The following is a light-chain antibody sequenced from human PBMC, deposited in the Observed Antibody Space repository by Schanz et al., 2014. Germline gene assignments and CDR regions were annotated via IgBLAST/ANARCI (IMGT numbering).Light chain of an antibody. V-gene: IGLV1-40*01. J-gene: IGLJ2*01. CDR1: SSNIGAGYV. CDR2: DNN. CDR3: QSYDSSLCGSGV. Sequence: QSVLTQPPSVSGAPGQRVTISCTGSSSNIGAGYVVHWYQHLPGTAPKLLIYDNNNRPSGVPDRFSGSKSGTSASLAITGLQAEDEADYYCQSYDSSLCGSGVFGGGTKLTVL.